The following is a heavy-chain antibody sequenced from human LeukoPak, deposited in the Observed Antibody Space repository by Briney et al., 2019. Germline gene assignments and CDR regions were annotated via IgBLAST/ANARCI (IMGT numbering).Heavy chain of an antibody. J-gene: IGHJ4*02. CDR2: INHSGST. Sequence: PSETLSLTCALYGGSFSGYYWSWIRQPPGKGLEWIGEINHSGSTNYNSSLKSRVTISVDTSKNQFSLKLGSVTAADTAVYYCTIFFVGGATDYWGQGTLVTVSS. D-gene: IGHD2-21*01. CDR3: TIFFVGGATDY. V-gene: IGHV4-34*01. CDR1: GGSFSGYY.